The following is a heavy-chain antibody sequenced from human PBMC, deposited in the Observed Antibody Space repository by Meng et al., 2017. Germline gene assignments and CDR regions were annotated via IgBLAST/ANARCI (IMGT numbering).Heavy chain of an antibody. D-gene: IGHD6-13*01. Sequence: FEPAVTLSLPCLCLCGSCGGYTWSLFRQPPGNGLEWIGEIHLSGSTNSNPSLKSRVTISVDTSKNQFSLKLSSVTAADTAVYYCARGGYSSSGGSRYEYFQHWGQGTLVTVSS. V-gene: IGHV4-34*01. CDR1: CGSCGGYT. CDR2: IHLSGST. CDR3: ARGGYSSSGGSRYEYFQH. J-gene: IGHJ1*01.